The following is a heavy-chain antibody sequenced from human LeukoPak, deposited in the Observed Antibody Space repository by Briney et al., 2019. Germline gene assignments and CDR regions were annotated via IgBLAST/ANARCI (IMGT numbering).Heavy chain of an antibody. Sequence: SVKVSCKASGGTLNSYVISWVRQAPGQGLEWMGGIIPISGTTNYAQKFQGRVTITADKSTSTAYMELSSLRSEDTAVYYCATLCCGSYYMDVWGKGTTVTVSS. J-gene: IGHJ6*03. CDR1: GGTLNSYV. CDR3: ATLCCGSYYMDV. V-gene: IGHV1-69*06. D-gene: IGHD2-15*01. CDR2: IIPISGTT.